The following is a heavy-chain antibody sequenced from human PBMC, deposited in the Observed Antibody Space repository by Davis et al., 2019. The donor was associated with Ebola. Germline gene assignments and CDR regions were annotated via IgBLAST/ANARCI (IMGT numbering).Heavy chain of an antibody. V-gene: IGHV3-23*01. CDR3: AKDGLLWFAGPFGY. Sequence: WGSLRLSCAASGFTFRRYAMSWVRQAPGKGLESVSTISGSGSSTYYTDSVKGRFTISRDNSQNTLYLQMNSLRAEDTALYFCAKDGLLWFAGPFGYWGQGTLVTVSS. CDR1: GFTFRRYA. J-gene: IGHJ4*02. D-gene: IGHD3-10*01. CDR2: ISGSGSST.